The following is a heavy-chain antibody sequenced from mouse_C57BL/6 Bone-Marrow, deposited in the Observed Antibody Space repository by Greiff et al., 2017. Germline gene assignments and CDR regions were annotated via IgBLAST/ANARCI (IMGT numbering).Heavy chain of an antibody. CDR2: IDPSDSYT. V-gene: IGHV1-59*01. Sequence: QVQLQQPGAELVRPGTSVKLSCKASGYTFTSYWMHWVKQRPGQGLEWIGVIDPSDSYTNYNQKFKGKATLTVDTSSSTAYMQLSSLTSEDSAVYNCARWLGCDFDYWGQGTALAV. CDR1: GYTFTSYW. J-gene: IGHJ2*01. CDR3: ARWLGCDFDY. D-gene: IGHD3-3*01.